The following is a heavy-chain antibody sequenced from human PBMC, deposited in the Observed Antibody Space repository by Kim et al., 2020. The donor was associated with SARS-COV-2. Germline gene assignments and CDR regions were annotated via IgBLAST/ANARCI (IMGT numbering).Heavy chain of an antibody. D-gene: IGHD1-26*01. Sequence: DSVKGRFTISRHNSKNTLYLQMNSLRAEDTAVYYCAREGGSYFGGSAFDIWGQGTMVTVSS. J-gene: IGHJ3*02. V-gene: IGHV3-53*04. CDR3: AREGGSYFGGSAFDI.